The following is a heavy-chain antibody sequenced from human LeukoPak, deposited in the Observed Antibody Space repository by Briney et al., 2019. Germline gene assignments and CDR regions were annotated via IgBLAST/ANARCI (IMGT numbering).Heavy chain of an antibody. CDR3: ARVRGSTPPDYYMDV. Sequence: GGSLRLSCAASGFTFSSYAMSWVRQAPGKGLEWVSVIYSGGSTYYADSVKGRFTISRDNSKNTLYLQMNSLRAEDTAVYYCARVRGSTPPDYYMDVWGKGTTVTVSS. V-gene: IGHV3-53*01. J-gene: IGHJ6*03. CDR1: GFTFSSYA. D-gene: IGHD2-2*01. CDR2: IYSGGST.